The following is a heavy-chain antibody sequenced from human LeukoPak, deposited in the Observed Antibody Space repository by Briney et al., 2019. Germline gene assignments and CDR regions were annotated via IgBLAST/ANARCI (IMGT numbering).Heavy chain of an antibody. CDR1: GYRFTNYW. V-gene: IGHV5-51*01. Sequence: GESLKISCKTSGYRFTNYWIGWVRQMPGKGLEWMGIIYRGDSDTRYSPSFQGQVTISADKSISTAYLQWSSLKASDTAMYYCARHRGPHVPMSYYYYMDVWGKGTTVTVPS. D-gene: IGHD3-10*01. CDR2: IYRGDSDT. J-gene: IGHJ6*03. CDR3: ARHRGPHVPMSYYYYMDV.